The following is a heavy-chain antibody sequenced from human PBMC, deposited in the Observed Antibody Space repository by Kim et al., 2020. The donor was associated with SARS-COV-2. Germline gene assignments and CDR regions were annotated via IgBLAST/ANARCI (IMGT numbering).Heavy chain of an antibody. D-gene: IGHD6-13*01. CDR3: ARDPTGGSRLSGMDV. J-gene: IGHJ6*02. Sequence: GGSLRLSCAASGFTVSSNYMSWVRQAPGKGLEWVSVIYSGGSTYYADSVKGRFTISRDNSKNTLYLQMNSLRAEDTAVYYCARDPTGGSRLSGMDVWGQGTTVTVSS. CDR2: IYSGGST. V-gene: IGHV3-53*01. CDR1: GFTVSSNY.